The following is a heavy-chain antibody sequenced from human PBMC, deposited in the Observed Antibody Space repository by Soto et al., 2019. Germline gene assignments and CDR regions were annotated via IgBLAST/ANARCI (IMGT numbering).Heavy chain of an antibody. CDR3: ARDRSQTAWVAFDL. D-gene: IGHD2-15*01. CDR1: GYTFTSYD. CDR2: MNPNSGNT. J-gene: IGHJ3*01. Sequence: QVQLVQSGTEVKKPGASVKVSCKASGYTFTSYDINWVRQATGQGLEWMGWMNPNSGNTGYVQKFQGRVTMTRNTSISTAYMELSSLKSEDTAVYYWARDRSQTAWVAFDLWGQGTTVTVSS. V-gene: IGHV1-8*01.